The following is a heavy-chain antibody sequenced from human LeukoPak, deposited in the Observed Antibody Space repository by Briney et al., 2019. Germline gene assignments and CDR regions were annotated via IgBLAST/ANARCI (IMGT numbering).Heavy chain of an antibody. D-gene: IGHD3-10*01. Sequence: PQTLSLTCTLSVGSISIANYCWSCIRHPPGNGLGWIGYIYYSGSTYYNPSLKSRVTISVDTSKNQFSLKLSSVTAADTAVYYCARDLRSGSYYRWVDYWGQGTLVTVSS. CDR2: IYYSGST. V-gene: IGHV4-30-4*01. J-gene: IGHJ4*02. CDR3: ARDLRSGSYYRWVDY. CDR1: VGSISIANYC.